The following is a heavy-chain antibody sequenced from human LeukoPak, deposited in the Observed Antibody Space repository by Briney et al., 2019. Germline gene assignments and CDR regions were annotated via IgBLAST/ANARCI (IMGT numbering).Heavy chain of an antibody. CDR3: ARDSGSYCLDY. Sequence: SVKVSCKASGGTSSSYAISWVRQAPGQGLERMGGIIPIFGTANYAQKFQGRVTITTDESTSTAYMELSSLRSEDTAVYYCARDSGSYCLDYWGQGTLVTVSS. J-gene: IGHJ4*02. V-gene: IGHV1-69*05. D-gene: IGHD1-26*01. CDR1: GGTSSSYA. CDR2: IIPIFGTA.